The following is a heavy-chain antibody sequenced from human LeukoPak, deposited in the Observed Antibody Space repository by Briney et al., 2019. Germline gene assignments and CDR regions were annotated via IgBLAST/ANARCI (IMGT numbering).Heavy chain of an antibody. J-gene: IGHJ4*02. D-gene: IGHD6-19*01. CDR1: EFTFSSYS. CDR2: ISSSSSTI. CDR3: ARDRQWLVDGLFDY. V-gene: IGHV3-48*01. Sequence: GGSLRLSCAFSEFTFSSYSMNWVRQAPGKGLEWVSYISSSSSTIYYADSVKGRFTISRDNAKNSLYLQMNSLRAEDTAVYYCARDRQWLVDGLFDYWGQGTLVTVSS.